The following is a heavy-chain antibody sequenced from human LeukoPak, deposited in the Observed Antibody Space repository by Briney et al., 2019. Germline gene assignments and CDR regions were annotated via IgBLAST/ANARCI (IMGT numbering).Heavy chain of an antibody. CDR2: INSDGSST. CDR3: ARDRYSYGYPRSGYFDY. J-gene: IGHJ4*02. V-gene: IGHV3-74*01. D-gene: IGHD5-18*01. Sequence: GGSLRLSCAASGFTFSSYAMSWVRQAPGKGLEWVSRINSDGSSTSYADSVKGRFTISRDNAKNTLYLQMNSLRAEDTAVYYCARDRYSYGYPRSGYFDYWGQGTLVTVSS. CDR1: GFTFSSYA.